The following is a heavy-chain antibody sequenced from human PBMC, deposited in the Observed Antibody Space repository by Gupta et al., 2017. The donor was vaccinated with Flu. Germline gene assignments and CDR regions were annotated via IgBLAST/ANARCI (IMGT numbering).Heavy chain of an antibody. Sequence: QVQLQESGPGLVKPSQTLSLTCTVSGGSISSGSYYWSWIRQPAGKGLEWIGRIYTSGSTNYNPSLKSRVTISVDTSKNQFSLKLSSVTAADTAVYYCATALEYCSGGSCSLRFDYWGQGTLVTVSS. CDR1: GGSISSGSYY. CDR2: IYTSGST. V-gene: IGHV4-61*02. CDR3: ATALEYCSGGSCSLRFDY. D-gene: IGHD2-15*01. J-gene: IGHJ4*02.